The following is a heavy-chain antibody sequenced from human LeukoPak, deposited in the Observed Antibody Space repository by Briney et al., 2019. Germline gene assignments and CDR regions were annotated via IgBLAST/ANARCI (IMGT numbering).Heavy chain of an antibody. Sequence: ASVKVSCKASGYTFTSYGISWVRQAPGQGLEWMGWISAYNGNTNYAQKLQGRVTMTTDTSTSTAYMELRSLRSDDTAVYYCARAWYYDSSRNWFDPWGQGTLVTVSS. CDR2: ISAYNGNT. J-gene: IGHJ5*02. V-gene: IGHV1-18*01. CDR1: GYTFTSYG. D-gene: IGHD3-22*01. CDR3: ARAWYYDSSRNWFDP.